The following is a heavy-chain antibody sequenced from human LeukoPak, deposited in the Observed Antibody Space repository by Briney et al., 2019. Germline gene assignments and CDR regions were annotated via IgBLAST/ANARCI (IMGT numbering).Heavy chain of an antibody. CDR2: INHSGST. CDR3: ARGPAYYYGSGTDAFDI. V-gene: IGHV4-34*01. D-gene: IGHD3-10*01. J-gene: IGHJ3*02. Sequence: SETLSLTCAVYGGSFSGYYWSWIRQPPGKGLEWIGEINHSGSTNYNPSLKSRVTISVDTSKNQFSLKLSSVTAADTAVYYCARGPAYYYGSGTDAFDIWGQGTMVTVSS. CDR1: GGSFSGYY.